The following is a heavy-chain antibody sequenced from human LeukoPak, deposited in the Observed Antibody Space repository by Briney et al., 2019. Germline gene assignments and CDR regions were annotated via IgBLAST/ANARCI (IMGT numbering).Heavy chain of an antibody. J-gene: IGHJ3*02. CDR3: ARGIAAAYDAFDI. CDR2: ISGSGRKT. CDR1: GFTFSNYD. D-gene: IGHD6-13*01. V-gene: IGHV3-23*01. Sequence: PGGSLRFSCAASGFTFSNYDMSWVRQAPGKGLEWVSTISGSGRKTYYPDSVKGRFTISRDNSKNTLYLQMNSLRAEDTAVYYCARGIAAAYDAFDIWGQGTMVTVSS.